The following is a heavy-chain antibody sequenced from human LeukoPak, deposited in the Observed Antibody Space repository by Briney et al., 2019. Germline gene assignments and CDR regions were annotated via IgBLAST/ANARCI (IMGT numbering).Heavy chain of an antibody. D-gene: IGHD1-26*01. J-gene: IGHJ4*02. CDR1: GFTFSSYA. CDR3: ARARYSGSYYGGAFDY. CDR2: ISGSGGST. V-gene: IGHV3-23*01. Sequence: GGSLRLSCAASGFTFSSYAMSWVRQAPGKGLEWVSAISGSGGSTYYADSVKGRFTISRDNAKNSLYLQMNSLRAEDTAVYYCARARYSGSYYGGAFDYWGQGTLVTVSS.